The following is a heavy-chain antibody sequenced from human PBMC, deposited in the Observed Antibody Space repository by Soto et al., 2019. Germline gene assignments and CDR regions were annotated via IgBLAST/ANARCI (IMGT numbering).Heavy chain of an antibody. CDR1: GFTFSSYS. V-gene: IGHV3-21*01. CDR2: ISSSSSYI. J-gene: IGHJ6*02. D-gene: IGHD3-9*01. Sequence: GGSLRLSCAASGFTFSSYSMNWVRQAPGKGLEWVSSISSSSSYIYYADSVKGRFTISRDNAKNSLYLQMNSLRAEGTAVYYCAGVLRYFDWLSPPNYGMDVWGQGTTVTVSS. CDR3: AGVLRYFDWLSPPNYGMDV.